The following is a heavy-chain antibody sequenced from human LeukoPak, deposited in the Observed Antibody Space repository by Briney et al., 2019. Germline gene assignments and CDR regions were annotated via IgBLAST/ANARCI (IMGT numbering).Heavy chain of an antibody. CDR3: ARDNPQTGFSSGWDAFDI. D-gene: IGHD6-19*01. J-gene: IGHJ3*02. CDR1: GFTFSSFE. CDR2: ISSSGGTI. Sequence: GGSLRLSCAVSGFTFSSFEMNWVRQAPGKGREWVSYISSSGGTIYYADSVKGRFTISRDNAKNSLYLQMNSLRAEDTAVYYCARDNPQTGFSSGWDAFDIWGQGTMVTVSS. V-gene: IGHV3-48*03.